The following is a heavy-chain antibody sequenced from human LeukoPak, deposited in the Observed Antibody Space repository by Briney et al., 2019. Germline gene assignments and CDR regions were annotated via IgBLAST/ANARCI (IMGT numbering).Heavy chain of an antibody. CDR2: IYSGGST. V-gene: IGHV3-66*02. J-gene: IGHJ6*02. Sequence: GGSLRLSCAASGFTVSSNYMSWVRQAPGKGLEWVSVIYSGGSTYYADSVKGRFTISRDNSKNTLYLQMNSLRAEDTAVYYCAREMAEMATFHYYYGMDVWGQGTLVTVSS. CDR3: AREMAEMATFHYYYGMDV. CDR1: GFTVSSNY. D-gene: IGHD5-24*01.